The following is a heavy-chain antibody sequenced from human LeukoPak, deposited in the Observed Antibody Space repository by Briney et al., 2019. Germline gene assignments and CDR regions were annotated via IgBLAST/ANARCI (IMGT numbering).Heavy chain of an antibody. CDR1: GFTFSSYG. CDR3: ARESIAAAGLDP. V-gene: IGHV3-33*01. CDR2: IWYDGSNK. D-gene: IGHD6-13*01. J-gene: IGHJ5*02. Sequence: QPGGSLRLSCAASGFTFSSYGMHWVRQAPGKGLEWVAVIWYDGSNKYYADSVKGRFTISRDNSKNTLYLQMNSLRAEDTAVYYCARESIAAAGLDPWGQGTLVTVSS.